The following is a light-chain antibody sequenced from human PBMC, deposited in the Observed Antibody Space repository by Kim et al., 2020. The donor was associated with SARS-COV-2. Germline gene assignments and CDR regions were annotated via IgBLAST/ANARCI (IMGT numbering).Light chain of an antibody. V-gene: IGLV2-14*03. CDR1: SSDVGAYKY. Sequence: GQSITISCTGTSSDVGAYKYVSWYQQHPGKAPKLMIYDVSSRPSGVSNRFSASKSGNTASLTISGLQAEDEADYYCSSYTSSTTLIFGGGTQLTVL. CDR2: DVS. J-gene: IGLJ2*01. CDR3: SSYTSSTTLI.